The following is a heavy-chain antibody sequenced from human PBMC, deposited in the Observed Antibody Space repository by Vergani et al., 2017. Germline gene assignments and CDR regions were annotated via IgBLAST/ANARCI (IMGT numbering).Heavy chain of an antibody. Sequence: QLQLQESGPGLVKPSETLSLTCTVSGGSISSSSYYWGWIRQPPGKGLEWIGSIYYSGSTYYNPSLKSRVTISVDTSKNQFSLKLSSVTAADTAVYYCARVARAAAGTEFDYWGQGTLVTVSS. CDR2: IYYSGST. D-gene: IGHD6-13*01. CDR1: GGSISSSSYY. V-gene: IGHV4-39*01. J-gene: IGHJ4*02. CDR3: ARVARAAAGTEFDY.